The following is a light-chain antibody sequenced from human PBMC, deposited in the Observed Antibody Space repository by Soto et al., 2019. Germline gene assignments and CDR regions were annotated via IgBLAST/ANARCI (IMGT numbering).Light chain of an antibody. V-gene: IGLV1-40*01. CDR3: QSYDSSLRALV. J-gene: IGLJ3*02. CDR2: GKT. Sequence: QSVLTQPPSVSGAPGQRVTISCTGSSSNIGAGYDVHWYHHLPGTAPKLLIYGKTNRPSGMSDRFSASTSGSSASLAITGLQAEDEADYYCQSYDSSLRALVFGGGTKLTVL. CDR1: SSNIGAGYD.